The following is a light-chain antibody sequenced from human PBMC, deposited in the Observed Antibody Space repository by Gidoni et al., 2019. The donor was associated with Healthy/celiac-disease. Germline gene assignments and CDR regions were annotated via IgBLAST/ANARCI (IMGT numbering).Light chain of an antibody. CDR3: LQDYNYPLT. CDR1: QGIRND. V-gene: IGKV1-6*01. J-gene: IGKJ4*01. CDR2: AAS. Sequence: AIQLTQSPSSLSASVGDRVTITCRASQGIRNDLGWYQQKPGKDPKLLIYAASSLQSGVPSRFSGSGSGTDFTLTISSLQPEDFATYYCLQDYNYPLTFGGGTKVEIK.